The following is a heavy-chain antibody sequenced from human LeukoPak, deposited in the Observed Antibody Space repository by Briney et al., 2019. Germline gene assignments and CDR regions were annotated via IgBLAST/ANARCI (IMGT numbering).Heavy chain of an antibody. CDR2: INHSGST. J-gene: IGHJ3*02. V-gene: IGHV4-34*01. Sequence: PSETLSLTCAVYGGSFSGYYWSWIRQPPGKGLEWIGEINHSGSTNYNPSLKSRVTISVDTSKNQFSLKLSSVTAADTAVYYCARDSRANVDAFDIWGQGTMVTVSS. CDR1: GGSFSGYY. CDR3: ARDSRANVDAFDI. D-gene: IGHD3-22*01.